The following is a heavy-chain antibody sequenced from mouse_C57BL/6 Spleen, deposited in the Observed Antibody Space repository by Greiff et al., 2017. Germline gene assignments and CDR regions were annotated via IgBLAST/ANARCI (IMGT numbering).Heavy chain of an antibody. J-gene: IGHJ2*01. D-gene: IGHD1-1*01. Sequence: EVKLEESGGGLVQPGGSLSLSCAASGFTFTDYYMSWVRPPPGKALEWLGFIRNKANGYTTEYNASVKGRFTISRDNSHNILYLQMNALRADDSATYDCATYIDYYDNSCPVYFDYWGQGTTLTVSS. CDR2: IRNKANGYTT. CDR3: ATYIDYYDNSCPVYFDY. CDR1: GFTFTDYY. V-gene: IGHV7-3*01.